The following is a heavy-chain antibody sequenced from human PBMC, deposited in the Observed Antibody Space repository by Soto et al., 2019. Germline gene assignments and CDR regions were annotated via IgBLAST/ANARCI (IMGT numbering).Heavy chain of an antibody. CDR1: GGSISSGGYY. V-gene: IGHV4-31*03. Sequence: SETLSLTCTISGGSISSGGYYWSWIRQHPGKGLEWVGYIYYSGSTYYNPSLKSRVTIAVDTSKNQSSLKLCSVTAADTADYCCARVPIRGAYGGNTNWFDPWGQGTLVTVSS. CDR2: IYYSGST. D-gene: IGHD2-15*01. CDR3: ARVPIRGAYGGNTNWFDP. J-gene: IGHJ5*02.